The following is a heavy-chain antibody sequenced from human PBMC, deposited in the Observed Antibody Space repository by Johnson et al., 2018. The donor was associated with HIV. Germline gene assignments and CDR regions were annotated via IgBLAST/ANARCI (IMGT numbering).Heavy chain of an antibody. D-gene: IGHD3-22*01. CDR1: GFTFRSYA. CDR2: ISSNGGRT. Sequence: VQLVESGGGVVQPGRSLRLSCAASGFTFRSYAMHWVRQAPGKGLEYVSAISSNGGRTYYANSVKGRFTISRDNTKNTLSLQMNSLRAEDTAVYDCARASPNYYDSSGYFPLDAFDIWGQGTMVTVSS. V-gene: IGHV3-64*01. J-gene: IGHJ3*02. CDR3: ARASPNYYDSSGYFPLDAFDI.